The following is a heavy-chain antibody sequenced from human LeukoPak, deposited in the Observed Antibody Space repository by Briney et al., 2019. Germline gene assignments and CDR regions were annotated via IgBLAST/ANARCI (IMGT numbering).Heavy chain of an antibody. Sequence: TGGSLSLSCAASGFTFSSYSMNWVRQAPGKGLEWVSFISRSSSSYIYYAGSVKGRFTISRDNATNSLYLQMNRLRAEDTAVYYCASLVCSSTSCYDYWGQGTLVTVSS. CDR1: GFTFSSYS. V-gene: IGHV3-21*01. D-gene: IGHD2-2*01. J-gene: IGHJ4*02. CDR2: ISRSSSSYI. CDR3: ASLVCSSTSCYDY.